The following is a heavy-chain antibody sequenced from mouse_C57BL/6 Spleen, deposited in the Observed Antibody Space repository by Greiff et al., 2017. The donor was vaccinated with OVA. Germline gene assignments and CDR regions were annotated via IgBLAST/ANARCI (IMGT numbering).Heavy chain of an antibody. CDR2: ISSGGDYI. V-gene: IGHV5-9-1*02. CDR3: TRGDDYDGIYCALDY. CDR1: GFTFSSYA. D-gene: IGHD2-4*01. J-gene: IGHJ4*01. Sequence: EVKLEESGAGLVKPGGSLKLSCAASGFTFSSYAMSWVRQTPEKRLEWVAYISSGGDYIYYADTVKGRFTISRDNARNTLYLQMSSLKSEDTAMYYCTRGDDYDGIYCALDYWGQGTSVTVSS.